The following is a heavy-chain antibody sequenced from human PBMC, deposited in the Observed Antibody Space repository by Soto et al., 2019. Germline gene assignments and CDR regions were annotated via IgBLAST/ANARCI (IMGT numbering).Heavy chain of an antibody. D-gene: IGHD3-10*01. CDR3: ARGSKGSGSPRWRGYYYMDV. CDR1: GGSISSYY. Sequence: QVQLQESGPGLVKPSETLSLTCTVSGGSISSYYWSWIRQPPGKGLEWIGYIYYSGSTNYNPSLKSRVTISVDTSKNQFSLKLSSVTAADTAVYYCARGSKGSGSPRWRGYYYMDVWGKGTTVTVSS. J-gene: IGHJ6*03. CDR2: IYYSGST. V-gene: IGHV4-59*01.